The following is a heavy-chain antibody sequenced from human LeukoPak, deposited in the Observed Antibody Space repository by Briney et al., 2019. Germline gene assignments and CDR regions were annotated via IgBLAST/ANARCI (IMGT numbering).Heavy chain of an antibody. J-gene: IGHJ5*02. D-gene: IGHD4-11*01. CDR2: VKPNSGDT. Sequence: ASVKVSCKASGYTFTSYDINWVRQANGQGLEWMGWVKPNSGDTGYAQKFQGRVTMTRNTSISTAYMELSSLRSEDTAVYYCARMNWLTTDNPNWFDPWGQGPLVTVSS. V-gene: IGHV1-8*01. CDR1: GYTFTSYD. CDR3: ARMNWLTTDNPNWFDP.